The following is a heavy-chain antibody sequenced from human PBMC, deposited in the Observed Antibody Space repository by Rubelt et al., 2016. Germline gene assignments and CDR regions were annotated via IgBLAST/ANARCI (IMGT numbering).Heavy chain of an antibody. V-gene: IGHV4-34*01. CDR1: GGSFSGYC. J-gene: IGHJ1*01. CDR3: ARWDIVVVTAIPEYFQH. D-gene: IGHD2-21*02. Sequence: QVQLQQWGAGLLKPSETLSLTCAVYGGSFSGYCWSWIRQPPGKGLEWIGEINHSGSTNYNPSLKVRVTISVETSKNQFSLKLSSVTAADTAVYYCARWDIVVVTAIPEYFQHWGQGTLVTVSS. CDR2: INHSGST.